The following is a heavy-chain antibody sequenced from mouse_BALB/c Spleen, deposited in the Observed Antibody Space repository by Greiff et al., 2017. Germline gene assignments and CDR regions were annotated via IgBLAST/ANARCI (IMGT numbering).Heavy chain of an antibody. CDR2: ISSGGGST. Sequence: EVQGVESGGGLVKPGGSLKLSCAASGFAFSSYDMSWVRQTPEKRLEWVAYISSGGGSTYYPDTVKGRFTISRDNAKNTLYLQMSSLKSEDTAMYYCARLGRHWYFDVWGAGTTVTVSS. CDR3: ARLGRHWYFDV. J-gene: IGHJ1*01. CDR1: GFAFSSYD. V-gene: IGHV5-12-1*01. D-gene: IGHD4-1*01.